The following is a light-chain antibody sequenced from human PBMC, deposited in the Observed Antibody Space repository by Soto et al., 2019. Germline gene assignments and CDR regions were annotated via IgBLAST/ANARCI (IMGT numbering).Light chain of an antibody. V-gene: IGLV1-47*01. J-gene: IGLJ1*01. CDR1: NSNIGNNY. CDR3: SSYTNINTRACV. Sequence: QSVLSQPPSASGTPGQRVTISCSGSNSNIGNNYVYWYQQLPGTAPKLLIYRNNQRPSGVPDRISGSKSGTSASLAISGLRSEDEADYYCSSYTNINTRACVFGTGTKLTVL. CDR2: RNN.